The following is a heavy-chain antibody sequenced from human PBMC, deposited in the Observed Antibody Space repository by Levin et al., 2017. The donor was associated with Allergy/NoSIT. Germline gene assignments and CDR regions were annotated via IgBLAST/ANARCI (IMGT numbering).Heavy chain of an antibody. Sequence: GGSLRLSCAASGFTFDDYAMHWVRQAPGKGLEWVSGISWNSGSIGYADSVKGRFTISRDNAKNSLYLQMNSLRAEDTALYYCAKEIPSSGWYGGYYYGMDVWGQGTTVTVSS. J-gene: IGHJ6*02. CDR1: GFTFDDYA. CDR2: ISWNSGSI. V-gene: IGHV3-9*01. D-gene: IGHD6-19*01. CDR3: AKEIPSSGWYGGYYYGMDV.